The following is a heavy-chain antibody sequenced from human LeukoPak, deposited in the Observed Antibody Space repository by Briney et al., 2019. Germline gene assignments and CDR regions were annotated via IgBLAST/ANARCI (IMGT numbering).Heavy chain of an antibody. V-gene: IGHV3-64*02. Sequence: GGSLRLSCAASGFTFSSYTMHWVRQAPGKGLEYVSAISCSGSSTYYADSVKGRFTISRDNSKNTLYLQMGSLRAEDMAVYYCARGSSREALGYWGQGTLVTVSS. D-gene: IGHD6-13*01. J-gene: IGHJ4*02. CDR2: ISCSGSST. CDR3: ARGSSREALGY. CDR1: GFTFSSYT.